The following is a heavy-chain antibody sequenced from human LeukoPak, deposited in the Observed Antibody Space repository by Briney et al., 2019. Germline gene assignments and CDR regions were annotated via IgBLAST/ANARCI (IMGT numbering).Heavy chain of an antibody. Sequence: SETLSLTCTVSGGSISSYYWSWIRQPPGKGLEWTGYIYYSGSTNYNPSLKSRVTISVETSKNQFSLKLNSVTAADTAVYYCAKEGTVRWFDPWGQGTLVIVSS. CDR1: GGSISSYY. J-gene: IGHJ5*02. D-gene: IGHD1-14*01. CDR2: IYYSGST. V-gene: IGHV4-59*12. CDR3: AKEGTVRWFDP.